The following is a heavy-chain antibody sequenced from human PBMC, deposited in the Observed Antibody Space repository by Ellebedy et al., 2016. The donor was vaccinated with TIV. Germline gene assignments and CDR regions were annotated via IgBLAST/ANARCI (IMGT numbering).Heavy chain of an antibody. CDR2: IKPDGSEK. D-gene: IGHD2-21*02. CDR1: GFTFSSYW. J-gene: IGHJ4*02. CDR3: ARDWPAAY. Sequence: GESLKISXVASGFTFSSYWMSWVRQAPGKGLEWVANIKPDGSEKYYVDSVKGRFTISRDNSRNTLFLQMNTVRVDDTAVYYCARDWPAAYWGQGTLVAVSS. V-gene: IGHV3-7*03.